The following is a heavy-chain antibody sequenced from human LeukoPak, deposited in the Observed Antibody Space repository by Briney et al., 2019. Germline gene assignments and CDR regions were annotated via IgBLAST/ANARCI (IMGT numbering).Heavy chain of an antibody. CDR2: ISYDGSNK. D-gene: IGHD3-22*01. CDR3: ARESITMIVTDY. V-gene: IGHV3-30*03. Sequence: GGSLRLSCAASGFTFSSYGMHWVRQAPGKGLEWVAVISYDGSNKYYADSVKGRFTISRDNSKNTLYLQINSLRAEDTAVYYCARESITMIVTDYWGQGTLVTVSS. CDR1: GFTFSSYG. J-gene: IGHJ4*02.